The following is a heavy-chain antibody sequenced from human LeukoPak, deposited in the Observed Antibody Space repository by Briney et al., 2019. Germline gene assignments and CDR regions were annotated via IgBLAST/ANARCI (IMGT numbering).Heavy chain of an antibody. CDR1: GFTVSSNY. D-gene: IGHD5-12*01. CDR2: IYSGGST. J-gene: IGHJ4*02. Sequence: GGSLRLSCAASGFTVSSNYMSWVRQAPGKGLEWVSVIYSGGSTYYADSVKGRFTISRDNSKNTLYLQMNSLRPEDTAVYYCARARPSMWIDYWGQGTLVTVSS. V-gene: IGHV3-53*05. CDR3: ARARPSMWIDY.